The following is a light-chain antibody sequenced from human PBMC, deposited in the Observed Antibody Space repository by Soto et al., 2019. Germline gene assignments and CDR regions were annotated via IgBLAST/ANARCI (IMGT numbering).Light chain of an antibody. J-gene: IGKJ4*01. CDR3: QQYNNWPPGT. V-gene: IGKV3-15*01. Sequence: EIVMTQSPATLSVSPGERATLSCRASQSVSSNLAWYQQKPGQAPRLLIYGASTRATGIPARFSGSGSGTASTLTISSLQSEDFAVYYCQQYNNWPPGTFGGGTKVEIK. CDR2: GAS. CDR1: QSVSSN.